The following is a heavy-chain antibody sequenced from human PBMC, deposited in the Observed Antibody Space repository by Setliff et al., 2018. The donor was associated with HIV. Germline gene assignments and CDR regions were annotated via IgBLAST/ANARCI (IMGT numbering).Heavy chain of an antibody. Sequence: SVKVSCKTSGGTFSSYGISWVRQAPGQGLEWMGGIIPMFGTGFYAQKFQGRVTITTGESRSTAYMELSSLSSEDTAVFYCARVGHSSSYHYYGMDVWGQGTTVTV. V-gene: IGHV1-69*05. CDR2: IIPMFGTG. CDR3: ARVGHSSSYHYYGMDV. J-gene: IGHJ6*02. D-gene: IGHD6-13*01. CDR1: GGTFSSYG.